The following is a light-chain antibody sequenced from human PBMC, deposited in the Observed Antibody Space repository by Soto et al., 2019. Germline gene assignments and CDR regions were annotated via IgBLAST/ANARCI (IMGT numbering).Light chain of an antibody. CDR3: ASYAGTNNYV. CDR1: SSDVGGYNY. V-gene: IGLV2-8*01. Sequence: QSALTQPPSASGSPGQSLTISCTGTSSDVGGYNYVSWYQQRPGKAPKLVIYEVTKRPSGVPDRFSGSKSGNTASLTVSGLQADDEADYYCASYAGTNNYVFGSGTKVTVL. CDR2: EVT. J-gene: IGLJ1*01.